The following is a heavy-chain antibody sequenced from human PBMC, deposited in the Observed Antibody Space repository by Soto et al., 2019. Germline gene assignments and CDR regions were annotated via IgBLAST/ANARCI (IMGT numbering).Heavy chain of an antibody. CDR2: IIPIFGTA. V-gene: IGHV1-69*13. D-gene: IGHD3-3*01. Sequence: SVKVSCKASGGTFSSYAISWVRQAPGQGLEWMGGIIPIFGTANYAQKFQGRVTITADESTSTAYMELSSLRSEDTAVYYCARGIAYYDVWSGYRYDAFDIWG. CDR3: ARGIAYYDVWSGYRYDAFDI. J-gene: IGHJ3*02. CDR1: GGTFSSYA.